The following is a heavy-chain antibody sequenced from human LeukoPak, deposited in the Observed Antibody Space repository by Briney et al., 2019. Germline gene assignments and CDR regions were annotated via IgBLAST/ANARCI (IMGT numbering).Heavy chain of an antibody. J-gene: IGHJ5*02. D-gene: IGHD6-13*01. CDR2: IFYSGST. CDR1: GGSITSYY. CDR3: AKYPGYPTRWFEP. Sequence: PSETLCLTCTVSGGSITSYYWSWIRQPPGKRLEWIGYIFYSGSTNYNPSLESRVSISIDTSKNQFSLKLSSLTAADTAVYYCAKYPGYPTRWFEPWGQGTLVTVSS. V-gene: IGHV4-59*01.